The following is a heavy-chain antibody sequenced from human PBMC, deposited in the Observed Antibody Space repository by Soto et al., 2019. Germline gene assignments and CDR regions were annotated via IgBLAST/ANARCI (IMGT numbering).Heavy chain of an antibody. CDR3: AKDSFDY. CDR2: SNTDGTAT. CDR1: GFTFSAYW. J-gene: IGHJ4*02. Sequence: PGGSLRLSCAASGFTFSAYWMHWVRQAPGKGLVWVALSNTDGTATNYADSVEGRFTISRDNSKNTLYLQMNSLRAEDTAVYYCAKDSFDYWGQGTLVTSPQ. V-gene: IGHV3-74*01.